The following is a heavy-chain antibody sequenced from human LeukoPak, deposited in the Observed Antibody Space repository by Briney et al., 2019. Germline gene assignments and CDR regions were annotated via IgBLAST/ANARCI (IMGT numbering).Heavy chain of an antibody. D-gene: IGHD3-10*01. CDR2: IKEDGSEK. J-gene: IGHJ5*02. CDR3: AREGGYGSGRGWFDP. Sequence: GGSLRLSCAASGFNFRRYWMSWVRQAPGKGLEWVANIKEDGSEKYYMDSVKGRFTISRDNAKNSVYLQMNSLRADDTAVYYCAREGGYGSGRGWFDPWGQGTLVTVSS. V-gene: IGHV3-7*05. CDR1: GFNFRRYW.